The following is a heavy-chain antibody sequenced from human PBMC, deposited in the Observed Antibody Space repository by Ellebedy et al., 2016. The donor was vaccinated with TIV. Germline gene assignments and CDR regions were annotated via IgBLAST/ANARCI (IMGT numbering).Heavy chain of an antibody. CDR1: GFTFSSFA. CDR2: ISADGSII. Sequence: GGSLRLSCADSGFTFSSFAMHWVRQPPGKGLEWLSVISADGSIISQAGSVKGRFTITRDNSKNTLYAQMNRLTTEDTAVYYCAKGSSSGFNYDRVGFEYWGQGTVVTVSS. CDR3: AKGSSSGFNYDRVGFEY. D-gene: IGHD3-16*01. V-gene: IGHV3-23*01. J-gene: IGHJ4*02.